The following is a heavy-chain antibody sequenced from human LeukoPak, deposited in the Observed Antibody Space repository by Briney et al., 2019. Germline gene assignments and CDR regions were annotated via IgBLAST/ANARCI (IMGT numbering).Heavy chain of an antibody. V-gene: IGHV3-15*01. Sequence: PSETLSLTCTVSGGSISSYYWSWIRQPPGKGLEWVGRIKTKTDGGTTDYAAPVKGRFTISRDDLKNTVYLQMNSLKTEDTAVYYCSTGFGDEWGQGTLVTVSS. J-gene: IGHJ4*02. CDR1: GGSISSYY. CDR3: STGFGDE. CDR2: IKTKTDGGTT. D-gene: IGHD3-10*01.